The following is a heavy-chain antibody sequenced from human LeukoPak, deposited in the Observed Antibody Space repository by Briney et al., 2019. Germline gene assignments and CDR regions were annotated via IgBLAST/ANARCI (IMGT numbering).Heavy chain of an antibody. CDR3: ARLYYYDTSGYYY. Sequence: ASVKVSCKASGYTFTNYYIHWVRQAPGQGLEGMGWVNPISGGTNYAQKFQGRVTMTRDTSITTAYMDLSRLRSDDTAVYYCARLYYYDTSGYYYWGQGTLVTVSS. D-gene: IGHD3-22*01. V-gene: IGHV1-2*02. CDR2: VNPISGGT. J-gene: IGHJ4*02. CDR1: GYTFTNYY.